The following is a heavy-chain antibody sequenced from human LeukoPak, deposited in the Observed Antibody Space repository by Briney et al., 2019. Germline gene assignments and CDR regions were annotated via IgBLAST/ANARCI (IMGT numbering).Heavy chain of an antibody. CDR2: ISGSGGST. CDR1: GFTFSSYG. D-gene: IGHD4-17*01. J-gene: IGHJ4*02. Sequence: GGTLRLSCAASGFTFSSYGMSWVRQAPGKGLEWVSAISGSGGSTYYADSVKGRFTISRDNSKNTLYLQMNSLRAEDTAVYYCAKKKRGGDYDSFDYWGQGTLVTVSS. V-gene: IGHV3-23*01. CDR3: AKKKRGGDYDSFDY.